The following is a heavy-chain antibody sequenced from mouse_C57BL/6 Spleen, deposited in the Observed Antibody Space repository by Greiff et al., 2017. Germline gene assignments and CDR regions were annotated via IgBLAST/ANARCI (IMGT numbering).Heavy chain of an antibody. J-gene: IGHJ3*01. V-gene: IGHV5-17*01. CDR2: ISSGSSTI. CDR1: GFTFSDYG. D-gene: IGHD1-1*01. Sequence: EVKLVESGGGLVKPGGSLKLSCAASGFTFSDYGMHWVRQAPEKGLEWVAYISSGSSTIYYADTVKGRFTISRDNAKNTLFLQMTSLRSEDTAMYYCAREGNYYGSSSPWFAYWGQGTLVTVSA. CDR3: AREGNYYGSSSPWFAY.